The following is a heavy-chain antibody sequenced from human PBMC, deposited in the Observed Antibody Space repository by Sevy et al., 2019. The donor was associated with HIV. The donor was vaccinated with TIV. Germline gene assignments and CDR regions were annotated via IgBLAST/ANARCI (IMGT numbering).Heavy chain of an antibody. V-gene: IGHV3-7*01. D-gene: IGHD6-6*01. CDR1: GFTFSSYW. Sequence: GGSLRLSCVASGFTFSSYWMSWVRQAPGKGLEWVANIKQDGSEKYYVDSVKGRFTISRDNAKNSLNLQMNSLRAEDTAVYYCARSSIAARRHWYLDLWGRGTLVTVSS. CDR2: IKQDGSEK. CDR3: ARSSIAARRHWYLDL. J-gene: IGHJ2*01.